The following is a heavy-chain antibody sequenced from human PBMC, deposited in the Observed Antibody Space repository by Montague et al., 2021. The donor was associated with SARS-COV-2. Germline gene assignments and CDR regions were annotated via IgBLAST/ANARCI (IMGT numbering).Heavy chain of an antibody. CDR1: GGSISSHY. J-gene: IGHJ2*01. D-gene: IGHD2-8*01. CDR3: ARLPPNGRWYLDL. CDR2: IYYTGST. V-gene: IGHV4-59*11. Sequence: SETLSLTCTVSGGSISSHYWTWIRQPPGKGLEWIGYIYYTGSTNYNPSLKSRVAVSVDTSKNQFSLSLRSVTAADTALYYCARLPPNGRWYLDLWGRGTQVTVSS.